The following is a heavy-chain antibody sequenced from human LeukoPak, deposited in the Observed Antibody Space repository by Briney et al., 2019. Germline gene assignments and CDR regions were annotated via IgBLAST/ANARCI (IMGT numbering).Heavy chain of an antibody. Sequence: SVKVSCKASGGPFSNYTISWLRQAPGQGLEWMGRIIPILGVTTYAQRFQGRVIITADQSTSRAYMELSSLRSEDTAVYYCARDLNGHDPYYWGQGTLVTVSS. V-gene: IGHV1-69*04. J-gene: IGHJ4*02. CDR1: GGPFSNYT. CDR3: ARDLNGHDPYY. CDR2: IIPILGVT. D-gene: IGHD5-12*01.